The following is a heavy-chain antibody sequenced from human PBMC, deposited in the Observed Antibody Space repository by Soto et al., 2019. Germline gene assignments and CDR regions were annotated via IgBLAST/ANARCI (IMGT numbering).Heavy chain of an antibody. D-gene: IGHD3-10*01. CDR2: INAGNGNT. J-gene: IGHJ4*02. CDR1: GYTFTRYA. CDR3: ARGVGQFDY. Sequence: AXVMVSCKASGYTFTRYAMTWVRQAPGQRLEWMGWINAGNGNTKNSQKFQDRVTITRDTTASTAYMELSSLRSEDTAVYYCARGVGQFDYWGQGTLVTVSS. V-gene: IGHV1-3*01.